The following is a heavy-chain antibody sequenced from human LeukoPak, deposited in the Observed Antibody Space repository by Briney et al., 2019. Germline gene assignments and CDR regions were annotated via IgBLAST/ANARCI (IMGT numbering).Heavy chain of an antibody. J-gene: IGHJ2*01. CDR1: GFTFSSYW. CDR3: AREGERLRHWYFDL. V-gene: IGHV3-74*01. CDR2: MNSDGSST. Sequence: GGSLRLSCAVSGFTFSSYWMHWVRQVPGKGLVWISRMNSDGSSTSYADSVKGRFTISRDNAKNTLYLQMNSLRADDTAVYYCAREGERLRHWYFDLWGRGTLVTVSS. D-gene: IGHD4-17*01.